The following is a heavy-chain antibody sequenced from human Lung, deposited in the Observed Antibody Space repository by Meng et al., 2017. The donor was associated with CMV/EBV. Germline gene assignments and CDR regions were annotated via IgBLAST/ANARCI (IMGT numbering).Heavy chain of an antibody. CDR1: GYRFSDHW. Sequence: GESXKISCKGSGYRFSDHWIGWVRQMPGKGLEWMGIIWPGDSDTRYSPSFQGQVTISADKSISTAYLQWTSLKASDTAMYYCATTFVVPAPLYAFDVWGQGXLVTVSS. V-gene: IGHV5-51*01. D-gene: IGHD2-2*01. CDR3: ATTFVVPAPLYAFDV. J-gene: IGHJ3*01. CDR2: IWPGDSDT.